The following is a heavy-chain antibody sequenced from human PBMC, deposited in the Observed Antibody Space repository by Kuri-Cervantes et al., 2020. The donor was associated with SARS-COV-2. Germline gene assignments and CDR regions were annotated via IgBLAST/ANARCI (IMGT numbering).Heavy chain of an antibody. Sequence: GSLRLSCTVSGGSISSYYWGWIRQPPGKGLEWIGSIYYSGSTYYNPSLKSRVTISVDTSKNQFSLKLSSVTAADTAVYYCARRADQDYDFWSGYKQANYFDYWGQGTLVTVSS. CDR3: ARRADQDYDFWSGYKQANYFDY. CDR2: IYYSGST. D-gene: IGHD3-3*01. CDR1: GGSISSYY. J-gene: IGHJ4*02. V-gene: IGHV4-39*01.